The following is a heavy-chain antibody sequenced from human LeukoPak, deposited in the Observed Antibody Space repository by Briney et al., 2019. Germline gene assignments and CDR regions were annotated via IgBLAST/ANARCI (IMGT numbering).Heavy chain of an antibody. V-gene: IGHV4-34*01. CDR1: GGSFSGYY. J-gene: IGHJ4*02. CDR3: ARESSTSQTNLFDY. D-gene: IGHD6-6*01. Sequence: SETLSLTCAVYGGSFSGYYWSWIRQPPGKGLEWIGEINHSGSTNYNPSLKSRVTISVDTSKNQFSLRLSSVTAADTAIYYCARESSTSQTNLFDYWGQGTLVTVSS. CDR2: INHSGST.